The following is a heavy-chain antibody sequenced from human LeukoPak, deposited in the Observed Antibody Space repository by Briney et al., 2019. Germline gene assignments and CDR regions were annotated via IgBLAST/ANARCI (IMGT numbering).Heavy chain of an antibody. Sequence: SETLSLTCAVYGGSFSGYYWSWIRQPPGKGLEWIGEINHSGSINYNPSLKSRVTISVDTSKNQFSLKLSSVTAADTAVYYCARRGRGYSYGYGPLRSFPLDYWGQGTLVTVSS. CDR3: ARRGRGYSYGYGPLRSFPLDY. D-gene: IGHD5-18*01. CDR1: GGSFSGYY. V-gene: IGHV4-34*01. CDR2: INHSGSI. J-gene: IGHJ4*02.